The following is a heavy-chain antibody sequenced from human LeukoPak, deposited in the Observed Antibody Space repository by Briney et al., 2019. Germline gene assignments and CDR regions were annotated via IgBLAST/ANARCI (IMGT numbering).Heavy chain of an antibody. D-gene: IGHD6-13*01. CDR1: GFTFSSYS. V-gene: IGHV3-48*02. Sequence: GGSLRLSCAASGFTFSSYSMNWVRQAPGKGLEWVAYISSSGLTIYYADSVKGRFTISRDKAKNSVYLKMNSLRDEDTAVYYCARDKEYSSSWREGFDYWGQGTLVTVSS. CDR3: ARDKEYSSSWREGFDY. J-gene: IGHJ4*02. CDR2: ISSSGLTI.